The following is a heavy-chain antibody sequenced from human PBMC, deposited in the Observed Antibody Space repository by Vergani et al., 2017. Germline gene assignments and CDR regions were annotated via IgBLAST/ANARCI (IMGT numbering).Heavy chain of an antibody. CDR3: ASLFPIAARPVRDY. J-gene: IGHJ4*02. V-gene: IGHV4-34*01. CDR2: INHSGST. D-gene: IGHD6-6*01. CDR1: GGSFSGYY. Sequence: QVQLQQWGAGLLKPSETLSLTCAVYGGSFSGYYWSWIRQPLGKGLEWIGEINHSGSTNYNPSLKSRVTISVDTSKNQFSLKLSSVTAADTAVYYCASLFPIAARPVRDYWGQGTLVTVSS.